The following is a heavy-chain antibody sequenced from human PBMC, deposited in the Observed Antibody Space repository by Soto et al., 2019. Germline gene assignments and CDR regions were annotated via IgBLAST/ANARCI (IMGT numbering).Heavy chain of an antibody. CDR2: IYYSGST. CDR1: RGSISSGTNY. Sequence: PSETLSLTCTVSRGSISSGTNYWAWIRQPPGKGPEWIANIYYSGSTFYNPSLKSRVTISLDTSKNQFSLKLRSVTAADTAVYYCARHEPGWYFDSCGQGSPGTVSS. J-gene: IGHJ4*02. CDR3: ARHEPGWYFDS. V-gene: IGHV4-39*01.